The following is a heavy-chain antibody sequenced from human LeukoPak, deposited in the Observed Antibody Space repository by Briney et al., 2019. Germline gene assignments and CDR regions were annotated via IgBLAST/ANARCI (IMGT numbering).Heavy chain of an antibody. D-gene: IGHD3-16*01. V-gene: IGHV3-7*01. Sequence: GGSLRLSCAASGFTVSSNYMSWVRQAPGKGLEWVANMNRDGSEKNYVDSIKGRFTISRDNAANSLYLQMNSLRVEDTAVYYCARDGGIIRFGGQDVWGQGTTVIVS. CDR3: ARDGGIIRFGGQDV. J-gene: IGHJ6*02. CDR2: MNRDGSEK. CDR1: GFTVSSNY.